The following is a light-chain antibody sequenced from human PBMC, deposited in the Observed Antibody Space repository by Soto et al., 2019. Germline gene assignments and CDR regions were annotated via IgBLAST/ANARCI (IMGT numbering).Light chain of an antibody. CDR1: QSISSW. J-gene: IGKJ4*01. V-gene: IGKV1-5*03. CDR3: QHYNSYPRT. CDR2: KAS. Sequence: DIQMTQSPSTLSSSVGDRVTITCRASQSISSWLAWYQQKPGKAPDLLIYKASSLQSGVPSRFSGSGSGTEFTLTISSLQPDDFATYYCQHYNSYPRTFGGGTKVEIK.